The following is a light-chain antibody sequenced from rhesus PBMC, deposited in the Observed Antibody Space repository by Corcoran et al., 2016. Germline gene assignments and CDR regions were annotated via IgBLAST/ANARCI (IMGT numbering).Light chain of an antibody. V-gene: IGKV3-24*01. J-gene: IGKJ2*01. CDR2: GTS. CDR1: QSVSSS. CDR3: LQHSNWPYS. Sequence: EIVMTQSPATLSLSPGERATLSCRASQSVSSSLAWYQQKPGQAPRLLISGTSSRAPGIPDRFSGSGSGTDFTLTISSLEPEDVAVYYCLQHSNWPYSFGQGTKVEIK.